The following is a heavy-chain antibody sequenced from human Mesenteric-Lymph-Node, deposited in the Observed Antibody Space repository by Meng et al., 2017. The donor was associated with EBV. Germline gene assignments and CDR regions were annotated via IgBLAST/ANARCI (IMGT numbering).Heavy chain of an antibody. V-gene: IGHV4-30-2*01. J-gene: IGHJ3*02. Sequence: LQLQESCSGSVTPSQTLALPCAVSVGSISSGGYSCSWIRQPPWKGLEWIGYIYHSGSTYYNPSLKSRVTISVDRSKNQFSLKLSSVTAADTAVYYCARAGLLGSDAFDIWGQGTMVTVSS. CDR3: ARAGLLGSDAFDI. D-gene: IGHD1-26*01. CDR2: IYHSGST. CDR1: VGSISSGGYS.